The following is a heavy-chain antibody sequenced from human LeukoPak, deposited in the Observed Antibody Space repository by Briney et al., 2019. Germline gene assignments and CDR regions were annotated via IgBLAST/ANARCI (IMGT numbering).Heavy chain of an antibody. Sequence: PSDTLSLTCTVSGGSISGYYWSWLRQPPGKGLEWIGYIYYSGSPNYYPPLKSRVTISVDTSKNQFSLKLSSVTAADTAVYYCARGCSAGTPHNWFDPWGQGTLVTVSS. CDR2: IYYSGSP. D-gene: IGHD6-13*01. V-gene: IGHV4-59*07. CDR1: GGSISGYY. CDR3: ARGCSAGTPHNWFDP. J-gene: IGHJ5*02.